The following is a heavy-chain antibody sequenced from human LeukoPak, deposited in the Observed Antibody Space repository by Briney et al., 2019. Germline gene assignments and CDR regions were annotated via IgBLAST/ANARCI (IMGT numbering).Heavy chain of an antibody. V-gene: IGHV1-2*02. D-gene: IGHD2-15*01. CDR1: GYTFTGYY. Sequence: GASVKVSCKASGYTFTGYYMHWVRQAPGQGLEWMGWINPNSGGTNYAQKFQGRVTMTRDTSISTAYMELSRLRSDDTAVYYCANLGAYCSGGSCYVHWGQGTLVTVSS. CDR3: ANLGAYCSGGSCYVH. J-gene: IGHJ1*01. CDR2: INPNSGGT.